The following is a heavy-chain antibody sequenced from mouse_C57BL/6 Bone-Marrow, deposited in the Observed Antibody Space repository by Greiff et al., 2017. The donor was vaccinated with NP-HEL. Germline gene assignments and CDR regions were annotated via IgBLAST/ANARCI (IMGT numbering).Heavy chain of an antibody. D-gene: IGHD2-12*01. J-gene: IGHJ4*01. Sequence: EVKLVEPGGGLVKPGGPLKLSCAASGFTFSDYGMHWVRQAPEKGLAWVAYISRGSSTIYYADTVKGRFTISRDNAKNTPFLQMTSLRSEDTAMYYCARRYRGLYFYAMDYWGQGTSVTVSS. CDR2: ISRGSSTI. CDR3: ARRYRGLYFYAMDY. CDR1: GFTFSDYG. V-gene: IGHV5-17*01.